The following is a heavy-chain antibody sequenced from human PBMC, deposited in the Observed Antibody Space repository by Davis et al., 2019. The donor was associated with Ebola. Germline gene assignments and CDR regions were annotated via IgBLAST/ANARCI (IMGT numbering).Heavy chain of an antibody. V-gene: IGHV4-61*01. J-gene: IGHJ6*02. Sequence: SETLSLTCTVSGGSVSSGSHYWNWIRQPPGKGLEWIGYIFHSGSTNYNPSLKSRVTISDDTSMKQFSLKLKSVTAEDTAVYYCARDKYSRGSGGMDVWGQGTTVTVSS. D-gene: IGHD3-22*01. CDR3: ARDKYSRGSGGMDV. CDR1: GGSVSSGSHY. CDR2: IFHSGST.